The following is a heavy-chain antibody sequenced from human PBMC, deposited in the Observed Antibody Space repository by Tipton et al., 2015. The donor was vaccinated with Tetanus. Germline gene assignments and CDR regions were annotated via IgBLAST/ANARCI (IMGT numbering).Heavy chain of an antibody. J-gene: IGHJ2*01. CDR1: GGSISSGGYY. CDR2: IYYSGST. CDR3: ARASRDGYNWGFWYFDL. D-gene: IGHD5-24*01. V-gene: IGHV4-31*03. Sequence: TLSLTCTVSGGSISSGGYYWSWIRQHPGKGLERIGYIYYSGSTYYNPSLKSRVTISVDTSKNQFSLKLSSVTAADTAVYYCARASRDGYNWGFWYFDLWGRGTLVTVSS.